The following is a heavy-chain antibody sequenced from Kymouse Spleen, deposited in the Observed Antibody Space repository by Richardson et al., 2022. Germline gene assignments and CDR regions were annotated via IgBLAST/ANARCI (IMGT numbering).Heavy chain of an antibody. J-gene: IGHJ6*02. CDR1: GFTFSSYA. CDR2: ISGSGGST. V-gene: IGHV3-23*04. D-gene: IGHD1-26*01. CDR3: AKEGRSGSYYGYYYYYGMDV. Sequence: EVQLVESGGGLVQPGGSLRLSCAASGFTFSSYAMSWVRQAPGKGLEWVSAISGSGGSTYYADSVKGRFTISRDNSKNTLYLQMNSLRAEDTAVYYCAKEGRSGSYYGYYYYYGMDVWGQGTTVTVSS.